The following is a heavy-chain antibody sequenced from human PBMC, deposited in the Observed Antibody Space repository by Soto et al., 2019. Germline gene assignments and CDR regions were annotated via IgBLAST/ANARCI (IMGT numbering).Heavy chain of an antibody. CDR2: IYYSGST. D-gene: IGHD3-10*01. V-gene: IGHV4-30-4*01. CDR3: ARVWGFGATTIDY. CDR1: GGSISSGDYY. J-gene: IGHJ4*02. Sequence: QVQLQESGPGLVKPSQTLSLTCTVSGGSISSGDYYWSWIRQPPGKGLEWIGYIYYSGSTYYNPSLKSRVTISVDTSKNQSSLKLSSVTAAATAVYYCARVWGFGATTIDYWGQGTLVTVSS.